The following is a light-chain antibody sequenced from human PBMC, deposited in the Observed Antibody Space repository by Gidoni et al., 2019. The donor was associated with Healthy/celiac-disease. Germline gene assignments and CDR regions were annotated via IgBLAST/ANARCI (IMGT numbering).Light chain of an antibody. V-gene: IGKV2-28*01. Sequence: VLPQSPLSLPVTPGEPSSISFRSSQSLLHSNAYNYLDWYLQKPGQAPQLLIYLGSNRASGVPERFSGSGSGTDFTLKISRVEAEDVGVYYCMQALQTPLTFGGGTKVEIK. CDR1: QSLLHSNAYNY. CDR2: LGS. J-gene: IGKJ4*01. CDR3: MQALQTPLT.